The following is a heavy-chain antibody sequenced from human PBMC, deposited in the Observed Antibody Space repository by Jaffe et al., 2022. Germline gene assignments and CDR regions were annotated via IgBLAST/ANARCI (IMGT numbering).Heavy chain of an antibody. D-gene: IGHD3-3*01. V-gene: IGHV3-23*01. CDR2: ISGSGGST. Sequence: EVQLLESGGGLVQPGGSLRLSCAASGFTFSSYAMSWVRQAPGKGLEWVSAISGSGGSTYYADSVKGRFTISRDNSKNTLYLQMNSLRAEDTAVYYCAKTYDFWSGYPDYRYYYYYMDVWGKGTTVTVSS. J-gene: IGHJ6*03. CDR3: AKTYDFWSGYPDYRYYYYYMDV. CDR1: GFTFSSYA.